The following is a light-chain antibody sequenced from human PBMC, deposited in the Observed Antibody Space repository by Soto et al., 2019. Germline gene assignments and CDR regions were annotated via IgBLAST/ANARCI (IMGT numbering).Light chain of an antibody. J-gene: IGKJ3*01. CDR3: QQYNSYPFT. CDR1: QSISSW. Sequence: DIQMTQSPSTLSASVGDRVTITCRASQSISSWLAWYQQKPGKAPKLLIYHASSLESGVPSRFSGSGSRTEFTLTISGLQPDDFATHYCQQYNSYPFTFGPGTKVDIK. V-gene: IGKV1-5*01. CDR2: HAS.